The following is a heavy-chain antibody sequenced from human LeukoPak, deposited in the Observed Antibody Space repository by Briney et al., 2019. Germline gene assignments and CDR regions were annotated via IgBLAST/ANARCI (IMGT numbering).Heavy chain of an antibody. V-gene: IGHV3-64*01. J-gene: IGHJ4*02. D-gene: IGHD1-26*01. CDR1: GFTFSNYD. CDR2: ISSNGEST. Sequence: PGGSLRLSCAASGFTFSNYDMHWVRRAPGKGLEYVSAISSNGESTYYANSVKDRFTISRDNAKNTLYLQMGSLRAEDMAVYYCARIGGTNYYDYWGQGTLVTVSS. CDR3: ARIGGTNYYDY.